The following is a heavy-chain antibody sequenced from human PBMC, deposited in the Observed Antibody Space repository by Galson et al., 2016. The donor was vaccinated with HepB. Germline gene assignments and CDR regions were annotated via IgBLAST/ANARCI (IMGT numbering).Heavy chain of an antibody. Sequence: SLRLSCAASGFTFGDYAMSWSRQAPGKGLEWVGFIRSKAYGGTTEYAASVKGRFTISRDDSKSIAYLQMNSLKTEDTDVYYCTRKYCSGGSCYYPNWGQGTLVTVSS. D-gene: IGHD2-15*01. V-gene: IGHV3-49*03. CDR1: GFTFGDYA. J-gene: IGHJ4*02. CDR2: IRSKAYGGTT. CDR3: TRKYCSGGSCYYPN.